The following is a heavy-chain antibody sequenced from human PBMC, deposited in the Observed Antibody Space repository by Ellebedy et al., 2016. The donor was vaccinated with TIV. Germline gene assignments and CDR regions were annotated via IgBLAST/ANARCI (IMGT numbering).Heavy chain of an antibody. J-gene: IGHJ6*02. D-gene: IGHD5-12*01. CDR2: ISYDGNNK. CDR3: AKEGYDIMTVEKFHGMDV. V-gene: IGHV3-30*18. Sequence: GESLKISCAASGFILGSFGMHWVRQAPGKGLEWLAFISYDGNNKYIADSVKGRLTISRDNSMNALSLQMYSLRAEDTAVYYCAKEGYDIMTVEKFHGMDVWGQGTTVTVSS. CDR1: GFILGSFG.